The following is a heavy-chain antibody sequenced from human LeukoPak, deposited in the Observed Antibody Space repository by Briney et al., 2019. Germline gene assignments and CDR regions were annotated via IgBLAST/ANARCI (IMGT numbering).Heavy chain of an antibody. Sequence: PGGSLRLSCAASGFTFSSYAMSRVRQAPGKGLEWVSAISGSGGSTYYADSVKGRFTISRDNSKNTLYLQMNSLRAEDTAVYYCAKSYDSSGYYYFDYWGQGTLVTVSS. CDR3: AKSYDSSGYYYFDY. D-gene: IGHD3-22*01. J-gene: IGHJ4*02. V-gene: IGHV3-23*01. CDR2: ISGSGGST. CDR1: GFTFSSYA.